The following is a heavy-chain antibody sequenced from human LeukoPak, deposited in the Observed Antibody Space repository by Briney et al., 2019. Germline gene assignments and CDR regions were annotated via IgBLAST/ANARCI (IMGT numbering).Heavy chain of an antibody. J-gene: IGHJ4*02. CDR3: AKDSVFAYDLDY. CDR1: GFTFSSYA. CDR2: ISGSGGST. D-gene: IGHD3-3*01. Sequence: AGGSLRLSCAASGFTFSSYAMSWVRQAPGKGLEWVSSISGSGGSTYYADSVKGRLTISRDNSEDTLYLQMNSLRAEDTAVYYCAKDSVFAYDLDYWGQGALVTVSS. V-gene: IGHV3-23*01.